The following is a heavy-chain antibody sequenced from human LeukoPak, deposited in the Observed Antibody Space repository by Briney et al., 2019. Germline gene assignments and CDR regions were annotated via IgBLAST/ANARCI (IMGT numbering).Heavy chain of an antibody. CDR1: GYPFVDFG. CDR3: GRDIRSDGSPADY. CDR2: ISAFSGDT. D-gene: IGHD2-15*01. J-gene: IGHJ4*02. V-gene: IGHV1-18*01. Sequence: ASVKVSCKTSGYPFVDFGITWVRQAPGQGLEWMGWISAFSGDTNYAQKLQGRVTMTRDTSTSTVYMELRRLRSDDKAVYYCGRDIRSDGSPADYWGQGTLVTVSS.